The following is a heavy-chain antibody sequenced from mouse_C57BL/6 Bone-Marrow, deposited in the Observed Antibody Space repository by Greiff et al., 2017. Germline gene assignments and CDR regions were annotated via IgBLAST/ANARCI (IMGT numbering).Heavy chain of an antibody. V-gene: IGHV14-4*01. CDR3: TTGLYGSSPYWYFDV. CDR1: GFNIKDDY. J-gene: IGHJ1*03. Sequence: VQLQQSGAELVRPGASVKLSCTASGFNIKDDYMPWVKQRPEQGLEWIGWIDPENGDTEYASKFQGKATITADTSSNTAYLQLSSLTSEDTAVYYCTTGLYGSSPYWYFDVWGTGTTVTVSS. D-gene: IGHD1-1*01. CDR2: IDPENGDT.